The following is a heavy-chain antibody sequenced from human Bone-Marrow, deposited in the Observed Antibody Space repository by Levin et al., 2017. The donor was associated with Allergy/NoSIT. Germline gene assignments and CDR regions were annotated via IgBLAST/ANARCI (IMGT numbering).Heavy chain of an antibody. Sequence: PGGSLGLSCVDSGFTFTNYGMTWVRQAPGKGLEWVSTIGVSLDSAYYADSVRGRFTISRDNSRNTVFLQMNSLRADDTAVYYCAKGGSGPFCSGASCYFWGQGTLVTVSS. D-gene: IGHD2-2*01. CDR3: AKGGSGPFCSGASCYF. J-gene: IGHJ4*02. CDR1: GFTFTNYG. CDR2: IGVSLDSA. V-gene: IGHV3-23*01.